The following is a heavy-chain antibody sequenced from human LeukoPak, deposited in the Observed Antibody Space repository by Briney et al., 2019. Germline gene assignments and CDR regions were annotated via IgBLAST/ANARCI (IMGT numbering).Heavy chain of an antibody. Sequence: GGSLRLSCAASGFTFSSYSMNWVRQAPGKGLEWVSVISGSGGNTHYADSVKGRFTVSRDNSKNTLYLQMNSLRAEDTAVYYCAKENTKKTFRPGEATVTKGYFDYWGQGTLVTVSS. J-gene: IGHJ4*02. D-gene: IGHD4-17*01. CDR2: ISGSGGNT. CDR1: GFTFSSYS. V-gene: IGHV3-23*01. CDR3: AKENTKKTFRPGEATVTKGYFDY.